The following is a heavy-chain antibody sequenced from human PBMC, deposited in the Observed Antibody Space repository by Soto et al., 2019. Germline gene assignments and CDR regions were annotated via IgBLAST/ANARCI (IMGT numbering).Heavy chain of an antibody. Sequence: SQPMPVTSTVLDEYISSYFWSWIRQPAGKGLEWIGRIYTSGSTNYNPSLKSRVTMSVDTSKNQFSLKLISVTAADTAVYYCVRDLEPAAPIYYYYGMDVWVQGTTVTVSS. CDR2: IYTSGST. CDR3: VRDLEPAAPIYYYYGMDV. J-gene: IGHJ6*02. V-gene: IGHV4-4*07. CDR1: DEYISSYF. D-gene: IGHD2-2*01.